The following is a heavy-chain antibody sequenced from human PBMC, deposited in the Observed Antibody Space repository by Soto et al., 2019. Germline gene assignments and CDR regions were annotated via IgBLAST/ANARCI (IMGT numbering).Heavy chain of an antibody. CDR2: INQDGRTK. V-gene: IGHV3-7*04. J-gene: IGHJ6*02. CDR1: GFPSSIYW. D-gene: IGHD3-10*01. CDR3: VRWFDGSGSFPLEKYQYAMDV. Sequence: PGGSLSLSCPASGFPSSIYWMAWVRQAPGKGLEWVANINQDGRTKYYLDSVKGRFTISRDNAEHSAHLQMSSLRVEDTAVYYCVRWFDGSGSFPLEKYQYAMDVWAHGTTVTVS.